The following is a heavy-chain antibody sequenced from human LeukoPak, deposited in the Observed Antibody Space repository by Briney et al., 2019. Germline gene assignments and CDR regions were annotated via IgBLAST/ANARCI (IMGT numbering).Heavy chain of an antibody. CDR2: IYYSGST. D-gene: IGHD3-10*01. J-gene: IGHJ5*02. Sequence: PSETLSLTCTVSGGSISSFYWSWIRQPPGKGLEWIGYIYYSGSTNYNPSLKSRVTISVDTSKNQFSLKLTSVTAADTAVYFCARGGYYGSGNDFRFDPWGQGTLVTVSS. V-gene: IGHV4-59*01. CDR3: ARGGYYGSGNDFRFDP. CDR1: GGSISSFY.